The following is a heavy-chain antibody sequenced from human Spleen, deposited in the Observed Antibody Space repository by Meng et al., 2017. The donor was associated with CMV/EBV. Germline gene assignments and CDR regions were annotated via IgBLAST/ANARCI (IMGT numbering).Heavy chain of an antibody. CDR1: GFTFSDYY. Sequence: QVRRVESGGGLVKPGGSLRRSCAASGFTFSDYYMSWIRQAPGKGLEWVSYISSSSSYTNYADSVKGRFTISRDNAKNSLYLQMNSLRAEDTAVYYCARVVGATADWFDPWGQGTLVTVSS. CDR3: ARVVGATADWFDP. CDR2: ISSSSSYT. D-gene: IGHD1-26*01. J-gene: IGHJ5*02. V-gene: IGHV3-11*06.